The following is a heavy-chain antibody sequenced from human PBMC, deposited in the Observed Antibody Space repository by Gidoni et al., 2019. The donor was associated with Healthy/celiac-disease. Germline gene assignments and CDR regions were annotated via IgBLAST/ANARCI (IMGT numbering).Heavy chain of an antibody. J-gene: IGHJ5*02. Sequence: QVQLVQSGAEVKKPGSSVKVSCKASGGTFSSYTISWVRQAPGQGLEWMGRIIPILGIANYAQKFQGRVTITADKSTSTAYMELSSLRSEDTAVYYCARHGDSSGYSNWFDPWGQGTLVTVSS. CDR1: GGTFSSYT. V-gene: IGHV1-69*02. D-gene: IGHD3-22*01. CDR2: IIPILGIA. CDR3: ARHGDSSGYSNWFDP.